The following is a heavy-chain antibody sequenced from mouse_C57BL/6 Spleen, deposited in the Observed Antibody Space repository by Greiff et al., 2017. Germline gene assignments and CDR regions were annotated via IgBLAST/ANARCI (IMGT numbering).Heavy chain of an antibody. CDR1: GYTFTSYW. V-gene: IGHV1-64*01. J-gene: IGHJ2*01. CDR2: IHPNSGST. Sequence: QVQLQQPGAELVKPGASVKLSCKASGYTFTSYWMPWVKQRPGQGLEWIGMIHPNSGSTNYNEKFKSKATLTVDKSSSKAYMQLSSLTSKDSAVYYCARPDGYSFDYWGQGTTLTVSS. CDR3: ARPDGYSFDY. D-gene: IGHD2-3*01.